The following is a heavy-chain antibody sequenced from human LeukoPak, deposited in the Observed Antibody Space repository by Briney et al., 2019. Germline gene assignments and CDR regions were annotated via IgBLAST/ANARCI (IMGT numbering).Heavy chain of an antibody. J-gene: IGHJ3*02. CDR1: GFTFSSYA. CDR2: IKQDGSEK. V-gene: IGHV3-7*01. CDR3: ARDLSFMGVFQWELLQDAFDI. D-gene: IGHD1-26*01. Sequence: GGSLRLSCAASGFTFSSYAMSWVRQAPGKGLEWVANIKQDGSEKYYVDSVKGRFTISRDNAKNSLYLQMNSLRAEDTAVYYCARDLSFMGVFQWELLQDAFDIWGQGTMVTVSS.